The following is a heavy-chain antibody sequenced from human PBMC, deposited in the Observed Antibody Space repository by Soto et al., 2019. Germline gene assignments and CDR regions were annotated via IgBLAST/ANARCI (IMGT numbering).Heavy chain of an antibody. D-gene: IGHD3-3*02. CDR3: ARDSSIRLEGYYYYGMDV. CDR2: IYYSGST. J-gene: IGHJ6*02. CDR1: GGSISSYY. Sequence: SDTLSLTCTVSGGSISSYYWSWIRQPPGKGLEWIGYIYYSGSTNYNPSLKSRVTISVDTSKNQFSLKLSSVTAADTAVYYCARDSSIRLEGYYYYGMDVWGQGTTVTVSS. V-gene: IGHV4-59*01.